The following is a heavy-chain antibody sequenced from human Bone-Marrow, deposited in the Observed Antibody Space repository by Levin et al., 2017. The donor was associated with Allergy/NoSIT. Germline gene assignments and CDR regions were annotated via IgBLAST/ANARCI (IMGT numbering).Heavy chain of an antibody. J-gene: IGHJ4*02. D-gene: IGHD2-21*02. CDR1: GYTFTGHH. V-gene: IGHV1-2*02. CDR2: IDPNTGGS. CDR3: ARAVGMVTLDS. Sequence: KHGESLKISCKASGYTFTGHHIHWIRQAPGQGLEWMGYIDPNTGGSNYAPKFRGRVTMAGDTSINTAYMELSSLRSDDTAVYFCARAVGMVTLDSWGQGTLATVSS.